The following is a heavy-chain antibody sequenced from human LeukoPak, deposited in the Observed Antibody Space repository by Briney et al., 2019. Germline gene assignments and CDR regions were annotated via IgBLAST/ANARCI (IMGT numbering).Heavy chain of an antibody. CDR2: IYYSGST. D-gene: IGHD3-3*01. V-gene: IGHV4-59*08. CDR1: GGSISSYY. CDR3: ARWGYDFWSGYYRD. Sequence: SETLSLTCTVSGGSISSYYWSWIRQPPGKGLEWIGYIYYSGSTNYNPSLKSRVTISVDTSKNQFSLKLSSVTAADTAVYYCARWGYDFWSGYYRDWGQGTLVTVSS. J-gene: IGHJ4*02.